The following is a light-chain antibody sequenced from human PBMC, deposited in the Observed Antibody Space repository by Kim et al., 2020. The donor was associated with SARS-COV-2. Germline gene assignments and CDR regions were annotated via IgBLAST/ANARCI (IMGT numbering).Light chain of an antibody. J-gene: IGLJ2*01. CDR1: SGHNNYA. CDR2: VYSDGRH. Sequence: SVKLTCSLSSGHNNYASAWLQQLPGKGPRYLMRVYSDGRHTKGDGIPDRFSGSSSGSEYYLTISGLQSEDEADYYCQTWGSGIGVFGGGTQLTVL. CDR3: QTWGSGIGV. V-gene: IGLV4-69*01.